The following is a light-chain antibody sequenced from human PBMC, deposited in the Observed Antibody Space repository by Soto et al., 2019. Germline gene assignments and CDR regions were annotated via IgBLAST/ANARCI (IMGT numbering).Light chain of an antibody. CDR1: QSVSSSY. Sequence: EIVLTQSPGTLSLSPWERATLSWASSQSVSSSYLAWYQQKSVQAPRLVIYRTSNRATGIPDRFSGSGSGTDFTLTISRLEPEDFAVYWCQQYDSSPRTFGQGTKVDIK. J-gene: IGKJ1*01. CDR3: QQYDSSPRT. V-gene: IGKV3-20*01. CDR2: RTS.